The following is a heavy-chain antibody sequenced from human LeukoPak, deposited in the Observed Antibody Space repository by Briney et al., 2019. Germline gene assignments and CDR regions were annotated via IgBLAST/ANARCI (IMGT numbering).Heavy chain of an antibody. D-gene: IGHD3-22*01. CDR2: INPNSGGT. Sequence: ASVKVSCKASGYTFTGYYMHWVRQAPGQGLEWMGRINPNSGGTNYAQKFQGRVTMTRDTSISTAYMELSRLRSDDTAVYYCAREDYYDLDYFDYWGQGTLVTVSS. CDR3: AREDYYDLDYFDY. CDR1: GYTFTGYY. V-gene: IGHV1-2*06. J-gene: IGHJ4*02.